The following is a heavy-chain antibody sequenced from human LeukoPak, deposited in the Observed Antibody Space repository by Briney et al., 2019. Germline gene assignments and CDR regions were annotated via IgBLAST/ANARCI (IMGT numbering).Heavy chain of an antibody. V-gene: IGHV4-59*01. CDR1: GGSISSYY. D-gene: IGHD3-22*01. Sequence: SETLSLTCTVSGGSISSYYWSWIRQPPGKGLEWIGYIYYSGSTNYNPSLKSRVTISVDTSKNQFSLKLSSVTAADTAVYYCARFPEGYDSSGYSYDAFDIWGQGTMVTVSS. CDR2: IYYSGST. CDR3: ARFPEGYDSSGYSYDAFDI. J-gene: IGHJ3*02.